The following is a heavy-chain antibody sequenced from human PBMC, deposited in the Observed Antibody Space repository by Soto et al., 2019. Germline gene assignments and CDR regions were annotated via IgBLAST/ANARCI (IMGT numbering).Heavy chain of an antibody. CDR3: ATVPSSWYGAICC. CDR1: GFTFSNYW. J-gene: IGHJ4*02. Sequence: GGSLRLSCAASGFTFSNYWMSWVRQAPGKGLEWVANIKQDGSEKYYVDSVKGRFTISRDNAKNSLYLQMNSLRAKDTAVYYCATVPSSWYGAICCWGQGTLVTVSS. V-gene: IGHV3-7*01. CDR2: IKQDGSEK. D-gene: IGHD6-13*01.